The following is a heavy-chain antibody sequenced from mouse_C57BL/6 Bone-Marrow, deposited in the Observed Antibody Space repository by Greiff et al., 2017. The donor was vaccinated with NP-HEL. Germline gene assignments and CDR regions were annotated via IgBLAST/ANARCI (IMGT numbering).Heavy chain of an antibody. V-gene: IGHV10-1*01. J-gene: IGHJ1*03. CDR3: VRRGLRGYFDV. D-gene: IGHD1-1*01. CDR1: GFSFNTYA. CDR2: IRSKSNNYAT. Sequence: DVQLVESGGGLVQPKGSLKLSCAASGFSFNTYAMNWVRQAPGKGVEWVARIRSKSNNYATYYADSVKDRFTISRDDSESMLYLQMNNLKTEDTAMYYCVRRGLRGYFDVWGTGTTVTVSS.